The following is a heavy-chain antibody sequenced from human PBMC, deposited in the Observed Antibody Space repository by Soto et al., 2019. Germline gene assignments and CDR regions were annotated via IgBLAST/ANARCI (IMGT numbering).Heavy chain of an antibody. D-gene: IGHD3-10*01. CDR2: ISYDGSNK. V-gene: IGHV3-30*03. CDR3: APWFGAFDY. Sequence: QVQLVESGGGVVQPGRSLRLSCAASGFTFSSYGMHWVRQAPGKGLEWVAVISYDGSNKYYADSVKGRFTISRDNSKNTLYLQMNSLRAEDTAVYYCAPWFGAFDYWVAGTLVTVSS. CDR1: GFTFSSYG. J-gene: IGHJ4*02.